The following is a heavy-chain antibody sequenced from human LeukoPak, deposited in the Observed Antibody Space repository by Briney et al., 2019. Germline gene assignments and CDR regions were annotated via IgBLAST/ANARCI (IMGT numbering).Heavy chain of an antibody. Sequence: GGSLRLSCAASGFTFSSYSMNWVRQAPGKGLEWVSSISSSSSYIYYADSVKGRFTISRDNAKNSLYLQMNSLRAEDTAVYYCARAYYYDSSGYWIPFDYWGQGTLVTVSS. V-gene: IGHV3-21*01. CDR1: GFTFSSYS. D-gene: IGHD3-22*01. CDR3: ARAYYYDSSGYWIPFDY. J-gene: IGHJ4*02. CDR2: ISSSSSYI.